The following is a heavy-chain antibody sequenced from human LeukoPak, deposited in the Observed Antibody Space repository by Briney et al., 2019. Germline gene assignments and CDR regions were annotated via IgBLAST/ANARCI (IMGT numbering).Heavy chain of an antibody. Sequence: GGALRLSCAACGFTFSDYYMSWVREAPGKGREWVSYISGSGSTIYYADSVKGRFTISRDNAKNSLYLQMNSLRAEDTAVYYCARDGYSSSPYPLYYMDVWGKGTTVTVSS. CDR2: ISGSGSTI. CDR3: ARDGYSSSPYPLYYMDV. CDR1: GFTFSDYY. D-gene: IGHD6-6*01. J-gene: IGHJ6*03. V-gene: IGHV3-11*01.